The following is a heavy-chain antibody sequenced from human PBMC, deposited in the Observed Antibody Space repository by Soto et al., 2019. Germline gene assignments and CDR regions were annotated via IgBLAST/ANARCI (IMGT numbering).Heavy chain of an antibody. V-gene: IGHV3-23*01. J-gene: IGHJ6*02. CDR2: VTGSGAKT. D-gene: IGHD4-4*01. CDR3: AKVTGGYGMDV. Sequence: EMHLLESGGGLVQPGGSLRLSCAASGFTLSDYSMRWVRQAPGKGVYWVSAVTGSGAKTYYADSVNGRFTISRDNSKNTLYLHMNSLRAEDTAVYYCAKVTGGYGMDVWGQGTTVTVSS. CDR1: GFTLSDYS.